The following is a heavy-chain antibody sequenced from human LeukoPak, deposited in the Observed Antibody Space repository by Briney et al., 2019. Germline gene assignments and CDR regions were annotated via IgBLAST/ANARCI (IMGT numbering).Heavy chain of an antibody. CDR2: ISGKSSTI. CDR3: ARDRMKSGSYYFDY. V-gene: IGHV3-48*01. D-gene: IGHD1-26*01. Sequence: WGSLRLSCAASAFTFSDYSMNWVRQAPGKGLEWVSYISGKSSTIYYADSVKGRFTISRDNAKNSMYLQMNSLRAEDTAVYYCARDRMKSGSYYFDYWGPGTLVTV. CDR1: AFTFSDYS. J-gene: IGHJ4*02.